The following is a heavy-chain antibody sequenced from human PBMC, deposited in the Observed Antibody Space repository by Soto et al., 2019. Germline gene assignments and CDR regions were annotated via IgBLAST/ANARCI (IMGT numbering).Heavy chain of an antibody. J-gene: IGHJ6*04. V-gene: IGHV3-30-3*01. CDR2: ISYDGSNK. CDR3: AGGITIIVVVPIVGGSYYGIDV. D-gene: IGHD3-22*01. Sequence: PGRSLRLSCAASGFTFSSYAMHWVRQAPDKGLEGVAVISYDGSNKYYADSVKGRFTISRDDSKNTLYLQMNSLRAEDTAVYYCAGGITIIVVVPIVGGSYYGIDVWGEGTTVTISS. CDR1: GFTFSSYA.